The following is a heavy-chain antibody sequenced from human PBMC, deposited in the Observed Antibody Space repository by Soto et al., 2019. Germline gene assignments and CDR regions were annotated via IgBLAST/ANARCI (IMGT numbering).Heavy chain of an antibody. CDR3: TRHSVGQAGEYYYYMDV. J-gene: IGHJ6*03. Sequence: GGSLRLSCAASGFTFSGSAMHWVRQASGKGLEWVGRIRSKADSYATAYAASVKGRFTISRDDSKNTAYLQMTSLKTEDTAVYYCTRHSVGQAGEYYYYMDVWGKGTTVTVSS. D-gene: IGHD3-10*01. CDR2: IRSKADSYAT. V-gene: IGHV3-73*01. CDR1: GFTFSGSA.